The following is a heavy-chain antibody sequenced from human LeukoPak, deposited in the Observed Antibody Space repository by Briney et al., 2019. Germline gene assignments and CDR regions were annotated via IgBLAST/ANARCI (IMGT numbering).Heavy chain of an antibody. CDR2: IYYSGST. CDR3: ARAPPLGYYYMDV. CDR1: GGSISSYY. V-gene: IGHV4-59*01. J-gene: IGHJ6*03. Sequence: SETLPLTCTVSGGSISSYYWSWIRQPPGKGLEWIGYIYYSGSTNYNPSLKSRVTISVDTSKNQFSLKLSSVTAADTAVYYCARAPPLGYYYMDVWGKGTTVTVSS.